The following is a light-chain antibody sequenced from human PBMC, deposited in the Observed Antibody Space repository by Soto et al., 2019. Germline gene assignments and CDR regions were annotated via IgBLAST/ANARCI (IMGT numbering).Light chain of an antibody. CDR2: EAS. J-gene: IGKJ1*01. CDR3: QQYDQWWT. V-gene: IGKV3D-15*01. Sequence: EIVLTQSPATLSLSPGERATLSCRASESVSTFLAWYQQKPGQAPRLLIYEASSRATGIPARFSGGGSGTEYTLSISSLQSEDFGLYFCQQYDQWWTFGQGTKVDI. CDR1: ESVSTF.